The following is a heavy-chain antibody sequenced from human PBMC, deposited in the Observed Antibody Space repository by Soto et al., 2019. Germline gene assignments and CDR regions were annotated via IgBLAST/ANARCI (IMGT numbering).Heavy chain of an antibody. CDR2: IYYSGST. J-gene: IGHJ4*02. CDR1: GGSISSYY. V-gene: IGHV4-59*01. Sequence: PSETLSLTCTVSGGSISSYYWSWIRQPPGKGLEWIGYIYYSGSTNYNPSLKSRVTISVDTSKNQFSLKLSSVTAADTAVYYCAGAKLGYCSGGSCYDLAYWGQGTLVTVSS. CDR3: AGAKLGYCSGGSCYDLAY. D-gene: IGHD2-15*01.